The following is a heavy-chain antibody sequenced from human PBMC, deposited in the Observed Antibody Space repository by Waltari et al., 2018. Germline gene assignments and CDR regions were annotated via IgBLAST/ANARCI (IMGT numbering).Heavy chain of an antibody. D-gene: IGHD5-12*01. V-gene: IGHV3-23*03. J-gene: IGHJ4*02. Sequence: EVQLVESGGGWLHPGGSLRLSCAASGFTFSTYGMAWVRQAPGKGLEWVSGISSGGGPTYYADSVKGRFTISRDDSKNTLFLQMDSLRAEDTAIYYCAKDIVAAIWAFDHWGQGALVTVSS. CDR1: GFTFSTYG. CDR2: ISSGGGPT. CDR3: AKDIVAAIWAFDH.